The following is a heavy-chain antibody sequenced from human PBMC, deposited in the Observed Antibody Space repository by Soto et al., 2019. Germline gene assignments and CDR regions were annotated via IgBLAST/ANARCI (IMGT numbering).Heavy chain of an antibody. Sequence: SETLSLTCTVSGGSISSGGYYWSWIRQHPGKGLEWIGYIYYSGSTYYNPSLKGRVTISVDTSKNQFSLKLSSVTAADTAVYYCARGDGHYYDSSGSTGLDYWGQGTLVTVSS. CDR3: ARGDGHYYDSSGSTGLDY. V-gene: IGHV4-31*03. D-gene: IGHD3-22*01. CDR1: GGSISSGGYY. CDR2: IYYSGST. J-gene: IGHJ4*02.